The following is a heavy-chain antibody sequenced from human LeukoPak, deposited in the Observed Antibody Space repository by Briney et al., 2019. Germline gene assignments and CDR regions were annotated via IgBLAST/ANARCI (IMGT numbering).Heavy chain of an antibody. J-gene: IGHJ4*02. CDR1: GGAFTNYA. D-gene: IGHD6-19*01. Sequence: GASVKVSCKASGGAFTNYAINWVRQAPGQGLEWMGRVIPILGVENYAQKFQGRVTITADTSTSAAYMELSSLRSEDTAVYYCAKGTWLVFDYWGQGTLVTVSS. CDR2: VIPILGVE. CDR3: AKGTWLVFDY. V-gene: IGHV1-69*04.